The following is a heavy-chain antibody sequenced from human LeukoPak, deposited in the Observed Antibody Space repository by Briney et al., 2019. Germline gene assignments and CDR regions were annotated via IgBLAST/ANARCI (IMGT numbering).Heavy chain of an antibody. V-gene: IGHV1-69*04. CDR2: IIPILGIA. D-gene: IGHD4-17*01. CDR1: GGTFSSYA. CDR3: ARTRYGDYVFDY. J-gene: IGHJ4*02. Sequence: AVKVSCKASGGTFSSYAISWVRQAPGQGLEWMGRIIPILGIANYAQKFQGRVTITADKSTSTAYMELSSLRSEDTAVYYCARTRYGDYVFDYWGQGTLVTVSS.